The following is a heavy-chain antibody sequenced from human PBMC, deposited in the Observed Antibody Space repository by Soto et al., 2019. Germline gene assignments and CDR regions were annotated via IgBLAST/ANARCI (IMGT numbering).Heavy chain of an antibody. CDR3: ARTIAAQDYYYYGMDV. Sequence: SGPTLVNPTQTLTLTCTFSGFSLSTSGMCVSWIRQPPGKALEWLARIDWDDDKYYSTSLKTRLTISKDTSKNQVVLTMANMEPVDTATYYCARTIAAQDYYYYGMDVWGQGTTVTVSS. CDR2: IDWDDDK. CDR1: GFSLSTSGMC. D-gene: IGHD6-6*01. V-gene: IGHV2-70*11. J-gene: IGHJ6*02.